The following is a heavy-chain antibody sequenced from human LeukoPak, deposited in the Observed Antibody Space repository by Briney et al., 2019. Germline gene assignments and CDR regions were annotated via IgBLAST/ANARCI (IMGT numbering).Heavy chain of an antibody. CDR1: GVSFSTTW. V-gene: IGHV3-74*01. J-gene: IGHJ4*02. CDR2: VSSDGSR. CDR3: ATDGAYGLTH. D-gene: IGHD3-16*01. Sequence: HPGGSLRLSCAASGVSFSTTWMHWVRQAPGKGLMWVSHVSSDGSRTCADSVKGRFTASRDNNKDMVYLQMSSLRAEDTAVYYCATDGAYGLTHWGQGTLVTVSS.